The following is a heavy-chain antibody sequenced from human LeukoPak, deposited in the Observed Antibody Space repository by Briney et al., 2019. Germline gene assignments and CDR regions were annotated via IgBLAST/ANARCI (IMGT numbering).Heavy chain of an antibody. V-gene: IGHV3-7*01. J-gene: IGHJ4*02. D-gene: IGHD2-15*01. CDR1: GFTFRNYW. CDR2: TKPDGSAE. CDR3: ARGGGLNTNFDY. Sequence: PGGSLRLSCAASGFTFRNYWMGWVRQAPGKGLEWVANTKPDGSAEYYADSVRGRFTTSRDNANNFLYLQMNRLRAEDTAVYYCARGGGLNTNFDYWCQGTLVTVSS.